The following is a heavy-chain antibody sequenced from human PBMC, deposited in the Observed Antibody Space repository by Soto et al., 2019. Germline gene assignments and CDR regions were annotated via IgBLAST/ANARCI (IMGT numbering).Heavy chain of an antibody. Sequence: SETLSLTCTVSGGSISSYYWSWIRQPPGKGLEWIGYIYYSGSTNYNPSLKSRVTISVDTSKNQFSLKLSSVTAADTAVYYCAREGYSSSWYACGAFDIWGQGTMVTVSS. CDR3: AREGYSSSWYACGAFDI. D-gene: IGHD6-13*01. J-gene: IGHJ3*02. CDR2: IYYSGST. CDR1: GGSISSYY. V-gene: IGHV4-59*01.